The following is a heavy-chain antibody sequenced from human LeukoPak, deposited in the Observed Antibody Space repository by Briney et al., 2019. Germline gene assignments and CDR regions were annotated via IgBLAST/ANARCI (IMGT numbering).Heavy chain of an antibody. Sequence: GGSLRLSCAASGFTFNNYAMSWVRQGPGKGLEWVSGIFGSGGTTYHADSVKGRFTISRDNSKNTVYLQMNSLRAEDTAVYYCAHNKSGSYKFDYWGQGTLVTVSS. D-gene: IGHD1-26*01. CDR3: AHNKSGSYKFDY. CDR2: IFGSGGTT. CDR1: GFTFNNYA. J-gene: IGHJ4*02. V-gene: IGHV3-23*01.